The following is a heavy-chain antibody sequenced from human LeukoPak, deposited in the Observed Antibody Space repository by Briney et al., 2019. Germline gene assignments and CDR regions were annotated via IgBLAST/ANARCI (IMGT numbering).Heavy chain of an antibody. CDR1: SGSVSSGSSY. J-gene: IGHJ3*02. V-gene: IGHV4-61*01. D-gene: IGHD3-22*01. Sequence: SETLSLTCTVSSGSVSSGSSYWSWIRQPPGKGLEWIGYLYYSGSTNYNPSLKSRVTISVDTSKNQFSLKLSSVTAADTAVYYCAGVLPYFFDKSGDAFDIWGQGTMVTVSS. CDR2: LYYSGST. CDR3: AGVLPYFFDKSGDAFDI.